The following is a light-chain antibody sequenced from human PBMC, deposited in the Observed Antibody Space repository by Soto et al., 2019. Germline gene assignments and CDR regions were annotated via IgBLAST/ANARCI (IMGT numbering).Light chain of an antibody. Sequence: DIQMTQSPSSLSASIGDRITITCRASQSISTYLNWYQQKPGKAPRLLIYGASMLQNGVPSRFSGSGSATDYNLTISSLQPEDFATYYCQQSFITPPLTFGGETKVEMK. CDR3: QQSFITPPLT. CDR2: GAS. J-gene: IGKJ4*01. CDR1: QSISTY. V-gene: IGKV1-39*01.